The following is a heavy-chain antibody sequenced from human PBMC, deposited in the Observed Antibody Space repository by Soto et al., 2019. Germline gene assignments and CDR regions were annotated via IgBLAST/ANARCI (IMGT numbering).Heavy chain of an antibody. CDR1: AFVLSTYT. CDR2: ISSSATNI. Sequence: RGALRLSCGASAFVLSTYTMNLVRQAPGKGLEWVSSISSSATNIYYADSVKGRFTISRDNARNSLYLQLDSLRAEDTGSYYCARDKYITIHFHSSGTDVCSKGTLVTLSS. J-gene: IGHJ6*04. CDR3: ARDKYITIHFHSSGTDV. V-gene: IGHV3-21*01. D-gene: IGHD3-22*01.